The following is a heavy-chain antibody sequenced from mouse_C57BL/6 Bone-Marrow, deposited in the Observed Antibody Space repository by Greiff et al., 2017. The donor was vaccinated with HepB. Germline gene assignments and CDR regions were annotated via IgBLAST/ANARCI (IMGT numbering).Heavy chain of an antibody. CDR3: AMIYYGNSAWFAY. D-gene: IGHD2-1*01. J-gene: IGHJ3*01. CDR2: IYPRSGNT. V-gene: IGHV1-81*01. Sequence: QVQLQQSGAELARPGASVKLSCKASGYTFTSYGISWVKQRTGQGLERIGEIYPRSGNTYYNEKFKGKATLTADKSSSTAYMELRSLTSEDSAVYFCAMIYYGNSAWFAYWGQGTLVTVSA. CDR1: GYTFTSYG.